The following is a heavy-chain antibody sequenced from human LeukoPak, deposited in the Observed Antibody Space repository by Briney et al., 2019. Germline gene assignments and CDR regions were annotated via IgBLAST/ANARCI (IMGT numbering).Heavy chain of an antibody. J-gene: IGHJ4*02. Sequence: GASVKVSCKASGGTFSSYAISWVRQAPGQGLEWMGGIIPIFGTANYAQKFQGRVTITADKSTSTAYMELSSLRSEDTAVYYCARVGGDGYNRGIDYWGQGTLVTVSS. D-gene: IGHD5-24*01. CDR1: GGTFSSYA. V-gene: IGHV1-69*06. CDR3: ARVGGDGYNRGIDY. CDR2: IIPIFGTA.